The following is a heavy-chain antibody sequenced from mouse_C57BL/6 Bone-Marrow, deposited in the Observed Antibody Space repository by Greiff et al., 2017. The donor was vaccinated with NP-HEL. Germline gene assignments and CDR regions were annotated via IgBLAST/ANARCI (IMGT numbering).Heavy chain of an antibody. CDR1: GFTFSSYA. J-gene: IGHJ3*01. CDR3: TRGGNYYGSPWFAY. Sequence: EVKLVESGEGLVKPGGSLKLSCAASGFTFSSYAMSWVRQTPEKRLEWVAYISSGGDYIYYADTVKGRFTISRDNARNTLYLQMSSLKSEDTAMYYCTRGGNYYGSPWFAYWGQGTLVTVSA. V-gene: IGHV5-9-1*02. CDR2: ISSGGDYI. D-gene: IGHD1-1*01.